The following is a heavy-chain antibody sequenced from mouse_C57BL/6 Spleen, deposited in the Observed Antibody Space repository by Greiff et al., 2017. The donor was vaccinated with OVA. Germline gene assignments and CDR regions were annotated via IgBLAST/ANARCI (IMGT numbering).Heavy chain of an antibody. D-gene: IGHD2-4*01. V-gene: IGHV1-19*01. J-gene: IGHJ4*01. CDR2: INPYNGGT. Sequence: VQLQQSGPVLVKPGASVKMSCKASGYTFTDYYMNWVKQSHGKSLEWIGVINPYNGGTSYNQKFKGKATLTVDKSSSTAYMELNSLTSEDSAVYYCARDDYDVRAMDYWGQGTSVTVSS. CDR3: ARDDYDVRAMDY. CDR1: GYTFTDYY.